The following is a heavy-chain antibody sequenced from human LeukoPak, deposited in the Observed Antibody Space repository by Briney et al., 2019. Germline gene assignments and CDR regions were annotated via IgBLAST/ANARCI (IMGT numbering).Heavy chain of an antibody. J-gene: IGHJ4*02. CDR1: GGSISSYY. CDR3: ARVTRAVAVFDY. Sequence: SETLSLTCAVSGGSISSYYWSWIRQPPGKGLEWIGYIYYSGSTNYNPSLKSRVTISVDTSKNQFSLKLSSVTAADTAVYYCARVTRAVAVFDYWGQGTLVTVSS. CDR2: IYYSGST. D-gene: IGHD6-19*01. V-gene: IGHV4-59*08.